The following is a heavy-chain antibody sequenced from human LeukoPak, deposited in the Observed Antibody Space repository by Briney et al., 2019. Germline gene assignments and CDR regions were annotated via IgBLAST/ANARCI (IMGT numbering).Heavy chain of an antibody. CDR2: IYHSGSS. Sequence: SETLSLTCSVAGDSISSSSSYWAWIRQPPGKGLEWIGSIYHSGSSYYNPSLKSRVTISVDTSKNQFSLKLSSVTAADTAVYYCARDRGLLTGIGHYWYFDLWGRGTLVTVSS. CDR3: ARDRGLLTGIGHYWYFDL. CDR1: GDSISSSSSY. J-gene: IGHJ2*01. V-gene: IGHV4-39*07. D-gene: IGHD1-26*01.